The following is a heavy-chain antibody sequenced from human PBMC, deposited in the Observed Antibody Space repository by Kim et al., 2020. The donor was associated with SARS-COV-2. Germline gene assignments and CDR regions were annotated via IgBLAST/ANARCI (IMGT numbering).Heavy chain of an antibody. CDR3: GIGGSGSYF. V-gene: IGHV3-48*02. J-gene: IGHJ4*02. CDR2: STI. Sequence: STIYYADSVKGRFTISRDNAKNSLYLQMNSLRDEDTAVYYCGIGGSGSYFWGQGTLVTVSS. D-gene: IGHD3-10*01.